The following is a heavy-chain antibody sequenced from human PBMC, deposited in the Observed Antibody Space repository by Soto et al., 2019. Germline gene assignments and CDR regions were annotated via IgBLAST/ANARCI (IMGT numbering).Heavy chain of an antibody. Sequence: QVQLVQSGAEVKKPGSSVKVSCKASGGTFSKYSISWVRQAPGQGLEWMGGIIPMFGKANYAQKFQGRVTNTADESTSTGYMELRSLISEDTAVYYCARDGTLYDSTGYYYLYWGQGTLVTVSS. CDR1: GGTFSKYS. CDR3: ARDGTLYDSTGYYYLY. J-gene: IGHJ4*02. V-gene: IGHV1-69*01. CDR2: IIPMFGKA. D-gene: IGHD3-22*01.